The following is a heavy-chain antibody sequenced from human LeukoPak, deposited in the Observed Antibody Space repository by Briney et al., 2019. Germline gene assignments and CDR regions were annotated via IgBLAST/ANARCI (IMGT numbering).Heavy chain of an antibody. J-gene: IGHJ4*02. Sequence: PGGSLRLSCAASGFTVSSNYMGWVRQAPGKGLEWVSVIYSGGSTYYADSAKGRFTISRDNSKNTLYLQTNSLRAEDTAVYYCARGQARDIFDYWGQGTLVAVSS. CDR3: ARGQARDIFDY. CDR1: GFTVSSNY. V-gene: IGHV3-53*01. CDR2: IYSGGST. D-gene: IGHD5-24*01.